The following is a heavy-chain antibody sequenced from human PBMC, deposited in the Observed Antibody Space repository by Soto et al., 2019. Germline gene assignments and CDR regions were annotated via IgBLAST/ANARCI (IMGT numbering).Heavy chain of an antibody. D-gene: IGHD3-3*01. Sequence: PSETLSLTCTVSGGSISSYYWSWIRQPPGKGLEWIGYIYYSGSTNYNPSLKSRVTISVDTSQNQFSLKLSFVTAADTAVYYCATRAADYDFWSGYYSYYYYMDVWGKGTKVTVSS. J-gene: IGHJ6*03. CDR2: IYYSGST. V-gene: IGHV4-59*08. CDR3: ATRAADYDFWSGYYSYYYYMDV. CDR1: GGSISSYY.